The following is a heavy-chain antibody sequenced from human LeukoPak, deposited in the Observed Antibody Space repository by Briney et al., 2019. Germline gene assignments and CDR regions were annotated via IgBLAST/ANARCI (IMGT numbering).Heavy chain of an antibody. CDR2: ISGGGGST. CDR3: AKGTYSSSPRDY. D-gene: IGHD6-6*01. V-gene: IGHV3-23*01. CDR1: GFTFSSCA. J-gene: IGHJ4*02. Sequence: GGSLRLSCAASGFTFSSCAMSWVRQAPGKGLEWVSAISGGGGSTYYAGSVKGRFTISRDSSKNTLFLQMNSLRAEDTAVYYCAKGTYSSSPRDYWGQGTLVTVSS.